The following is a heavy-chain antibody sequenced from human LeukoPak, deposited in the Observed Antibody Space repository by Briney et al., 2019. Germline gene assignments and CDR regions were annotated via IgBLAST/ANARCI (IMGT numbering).Heavy chain of an antibody. Sequence: SETLSLTCAVYGGSFSGYYWSWIRQPPGKGLEWIGEINHSGSTNYNPSLKSRVTISIDTSKNQFSLKLSSVTAAGTAVYYCARHEAGTLDYWGQGTLVTVSS. CDR3: ARHEAGTLDY. D-gene: IGHD6-19*01. J-gene: IGHJ4*02. CDR1: GGSFSGYY. CDR2: INHSGST. V-gene: IGHV4-34*01.